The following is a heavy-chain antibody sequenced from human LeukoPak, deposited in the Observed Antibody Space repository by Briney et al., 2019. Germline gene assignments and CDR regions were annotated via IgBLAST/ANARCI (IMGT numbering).Heavy chain of an antibody. CDR1: GGSISSYY. V-gene: IGHV4-59*08. D-gene: IGHD3-3*01. Sequence: PSETLSLTCTVSGGSISSYYWSWIRQPPGKGLEWIGYIYYSGNTNYNPSLQSRVTISVDTSKNQLSLKLSSVTAADTAVYYCARQGLRFSLSGFWFDPWGQGTLVTVSS. CDR3: ARQGLRFSLSGFWFDP. J-gene: IGHJ5*02. CDR2: IYYSGNT.